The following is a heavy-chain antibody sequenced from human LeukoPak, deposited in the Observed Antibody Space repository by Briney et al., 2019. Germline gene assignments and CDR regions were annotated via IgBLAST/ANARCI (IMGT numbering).Heavy chain of an antibody. CDR2: IYYSGRT. CDR3: ARGARAGYNLEPFDY. V-gene: IGHV4-59*08. J-gene: IGHJ4*02. Sequence: SETLSLTCTVSGGSMSSYYWSWIRQPRGKGLEGIGYIYYSGRTKYNPSLKSRVTISVDKSKNQFSLKLSSVTAADTAVYYCARGARAGYNLEPFDYWGQGTLVTVSS. D-gene: IGHD5-24*01. CDR1: GGSMSSYY.